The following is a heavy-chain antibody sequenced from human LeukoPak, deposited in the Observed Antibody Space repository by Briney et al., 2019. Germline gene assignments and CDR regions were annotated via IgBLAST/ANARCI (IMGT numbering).Heavy chain of an antibody. CDR2: IYPSDSDT. CDR3: ARLTSFGSDKFYKRALYFHH. CDR1: GYSFTSYW. Sequence: GESLKISCKGSGYSFTSYWIGWVRQMPGKGLEWMGIIYPSDSDTRYSPSFQGQVTISADKSISTAYLQWSSLKASDTAMYYCARLTSFGSDKFYKRALYFHHWGQGTLVTVSS. D-gene: IGHD3-10*01. J-gene: IGHJ1*01. V-gene: IGHV5-51*01.